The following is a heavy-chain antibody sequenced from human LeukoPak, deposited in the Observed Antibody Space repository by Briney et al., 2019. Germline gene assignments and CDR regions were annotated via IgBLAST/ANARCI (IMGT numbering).Heavy chain of an antibody. CDR2: IYYCGST. CDR1: GGSFSSYY. CDR3: ARYAVPDGQAAGPDRYYYYGMDV. D-gene: IGHD6-25*01. J-gene: IGHJ6*02. V-gene: IGHV4-59*01. Sequence: SETLSLTCAVYGGSFSSYYWSWIRQPPGKGLEWIGYIYYCGSTNYNPSLKSRVTISVDTSKNQFSLKLSSVTAADTAVYYCARYAVPDGQAAGPDRYYYYGMDVWGQGTTVTVSS.